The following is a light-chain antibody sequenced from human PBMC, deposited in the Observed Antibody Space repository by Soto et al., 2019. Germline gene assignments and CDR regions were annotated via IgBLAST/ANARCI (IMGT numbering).Light chain of an antibody. CDR2: TTK. Sequence: QTVVTQEPSFSVSPVGTVTLTCGLSSGSVSSSYYPSWYQQTPGQAPRTLIYTTKTRASGVSDRFSGSILGSKAALTITGAQADDESDYYCVLYMGNGISVFGGGTKLTVL. V-gene: IGLV8-61*01. CDR1: SGSVSSSYY. J-gene: IGLJ2*01. CDR3: VLYMGNGISV.